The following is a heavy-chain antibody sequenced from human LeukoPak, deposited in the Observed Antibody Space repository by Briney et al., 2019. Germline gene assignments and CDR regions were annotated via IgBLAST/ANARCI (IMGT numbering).Heavy chain of an antibody. V-gene: IGHV4-34*01. Sequence: SETLSLTCAVYGGSFSGYYWSWIRQPPGKGLEWIGEINHSGSTNYNPSLKSRVTISVGTSKNQFSLKLSSVTAADTAVYYCATSGGPLNWFDPWGQGTLVTVSS. J-gene: IGHJ5*02. CDR1: GGSFSGYY. CDR2: INHSGST. CDR3: ATSGGPLNWFDP.